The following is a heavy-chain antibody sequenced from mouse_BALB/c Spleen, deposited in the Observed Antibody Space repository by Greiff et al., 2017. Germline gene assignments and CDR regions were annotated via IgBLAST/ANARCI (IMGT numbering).Heavy chain of an antibody. J-gene: IGHJ4*01. D-gene: IGHD2-10*01. CDR2: IRNKANGYTT. CDR1: GLTFTDYY. CDR3: ARAYYGNYAMDY. V-gene: IGHV7-3*02. Sequence: EVKLLESGGGLVQPGGSLRLSCATSGLTFTDYYMSWVRQPPGKALEWLGFIRNKANGYTTEYSASVKGRFTISRDNSQSILYLQMNTLRAEDSATYYCARAYYGNYAMDYWGQGTSVTVSS.